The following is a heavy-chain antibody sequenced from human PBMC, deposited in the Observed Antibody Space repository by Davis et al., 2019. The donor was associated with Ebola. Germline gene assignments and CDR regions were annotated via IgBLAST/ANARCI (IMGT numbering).Heavy chain of an antibody. D-gene: IGHD2-8*01. CDR2: ISYDGSNN. J-gene: IGHJ6*02. V-gene: IGHV3-30*14. Sequence: PGGSLRLSCAASGFTFSSYAMHWVRQAPGKGLEWVAVISYDGSNNYYADSVKGRFTISRDNSKNTLYLPMNSLRAEDTAVYYCAKEYQLLPGFLMVYAIGYYYGMDVWGQGTTVTVSS. CDR1: GFTFSSYA. CDR3: AKEYQLLPGFLMVYAIGYYYGMDV.